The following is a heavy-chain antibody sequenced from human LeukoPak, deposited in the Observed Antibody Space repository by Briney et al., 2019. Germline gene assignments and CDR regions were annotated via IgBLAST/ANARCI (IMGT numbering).Heavy chain of an antibody. CDR2: ISSNEDNT. V-gene: IGHV3-64D*06. CDR1: GFTFSTYV. Sequence: GGSLRLSCSVSGFTFSTYVMHWVRQAPGKGLEYVSAISSNEDNTYYADSVKGRFTISRDNSKNTLYLQMSSLRADDTAVYYCVRGTGYWGQGTLVTVSS. CDR3: VRGTGY. J-gene: IGHJ4*02.